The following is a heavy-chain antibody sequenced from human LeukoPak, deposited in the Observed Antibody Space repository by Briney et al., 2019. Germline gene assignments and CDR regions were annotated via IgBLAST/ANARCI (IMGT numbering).Heavy chain of an antibody. CDR1: GFTFSSYG. J-gene: IGHJ4*02. CDR2: IRYDGSNK. D-gene: IGHD3-22*01. CDR3: AKQAPDYYDSSGYYYDY. Sequence: GGSLRLSCAASGFTFSSYGMHWVRQAPGTGLEWVAFIRYDGSNKYYADSVKGRFTISRDNSKNTLYLQMNSLRAEDTAVYYCAKQAPDYYDSSGYYYDYWGQGTLVTVSS. V-gene: IGHV3-30*02.